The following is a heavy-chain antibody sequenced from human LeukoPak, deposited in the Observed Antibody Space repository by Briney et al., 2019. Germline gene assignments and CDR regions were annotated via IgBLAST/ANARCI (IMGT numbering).Heavy chain of an antibody. CDR1: GYTFTGYY. J-gene: IGHJ5*02. CDR3: ARGGLVYCSSTSCRNWFDP. CDR2: INPNSGGT. V-gene: IGHV1-2*02. Sequence: ASVTVSCKASGYTFTGYYMHWVRQAPGQGLEWMGWINPNSGGTNYAQKFQGRVTMTRDTSISTAYMELSRLRSDDTAVYYCARGGLVYCSSTSCRNWFDPWGQGTLVTVSS. D-gene: IGHD2-2*01.